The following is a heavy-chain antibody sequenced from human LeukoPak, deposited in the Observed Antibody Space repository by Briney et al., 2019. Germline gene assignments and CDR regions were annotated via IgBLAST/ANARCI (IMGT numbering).Heavy chain of an antibody. Sequence: GGSLRLSCAASGFTFSDYYMSWIRQAPGKGLEWVAVIWYDGSNKYYADSVKGRFTISRDNSKNTLYLQMNSLRAEDTAVYYCAKDSDGYNYWFDYWGQGTLVTVSS. CDR2: IWYDGSNK. CDR3: AKDSDGYNYWFDY. V-gene: IGHV3-33*06. D-gene: IGHD5-24*01. J-gene: IGHJ4*02. CDR1: GFTFSDYY.